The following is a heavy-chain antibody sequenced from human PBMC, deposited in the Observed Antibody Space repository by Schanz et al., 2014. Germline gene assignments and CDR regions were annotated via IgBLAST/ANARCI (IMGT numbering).Heavy chain of an antibody. V-gene: IGHV1-18*01. CDR2: ISGSNGNT. Sequence: QVQLVQSGAEVKKPGASVKVSCKASGYTFTDYGLNWVRQAPGQGLEWLGWISGSNGNTNYTQKFQGRVTMTIDPYTSTAYMELRSLRSDDTAVYYCARAKRFGDMDVWGQGTTVTVSS. J-gene: IGHJ6*02. CDR3: ARAKRFGDMDV. CDR1: GYTFTDYG. D-gene: IGHD3-10*01.